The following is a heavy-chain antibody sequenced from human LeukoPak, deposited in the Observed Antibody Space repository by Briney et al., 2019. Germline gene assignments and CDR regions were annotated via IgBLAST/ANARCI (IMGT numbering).Heavy chain of an antibody. V-gene: IGHV1-58*02. CDR1: GFTFTSSA. CDR3: AREASYSSSWATFDF. J-gene: IGHJ4*02. CDR2: IVVGSGNT. Sequence: SVKVSCKASGFTFTSSAMQWVRQARGQRLEWIGWIVVGSGNTNYAQKFQERVTITRDMSTSTAYMELSSLRAEDTAVYYCAREASYSSSWATFDFWGQGILVTVSS. D-gene: IGHD6-13*01.